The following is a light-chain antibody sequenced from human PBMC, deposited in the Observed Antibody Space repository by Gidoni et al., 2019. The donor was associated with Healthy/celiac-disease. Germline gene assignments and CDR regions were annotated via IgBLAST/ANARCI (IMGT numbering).Light chain of an antibody. J-gene: IGKJ1*01. CDR3: QQYGNSPWT. CDR1: QSVSNNY. V-gene: IGKV3-20*01. CDR2: GAS. Sequence: EIVLTQSPGTLSLSPGERATLSCKASQSVSNNYLAWYQQKPGQAPRLLIYGASIRATGIPDRFSGSGSGTDFTLTIRRLGPEDFAVYYCQQYGNSPWTFGQGTKVEIK.